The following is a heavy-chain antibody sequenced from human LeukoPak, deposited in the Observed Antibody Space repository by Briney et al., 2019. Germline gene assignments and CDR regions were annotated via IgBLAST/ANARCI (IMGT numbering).Heavy chain of an antibody. CDR3: TGVAGEIS. J-gene: IGHJ4*02. CDR1: GFTFSGSA. V-gene: IGHV3-73*01. Sequence: GGSLKLSCAASGFTFSGSAMHWVRQASGKGLKWVGRIRSKANSYATAYAASVKGRFTISRDDSKNRAYLQMNSLKTEDTAVYYCTGVAGEISWGQGTLVADSS. D-gene: IGHD3-3*01. CDR2: IRSKANSYAT.